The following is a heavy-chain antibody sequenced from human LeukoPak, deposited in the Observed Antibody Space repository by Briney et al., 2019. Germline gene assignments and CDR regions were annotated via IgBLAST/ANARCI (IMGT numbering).Heavy chain of an antibody. J-gene: IGHJ4*02. CDR1: GHSFTNFA. Sequence: ASVKVSCKASGHSFTNFAMHWVRQAPGQRLEWMGWINAANGNTRYSQEFQGRVTITGDTSASTAYMELSSLRSEDTAVYYCAREFDSGSCDYWGQGTLVTVSS. D-gene: IGHD1-26*01. CDR2: INAANGNT. CDR3: AREFDSGSCDY. V-gene: IGHV1-3*01.